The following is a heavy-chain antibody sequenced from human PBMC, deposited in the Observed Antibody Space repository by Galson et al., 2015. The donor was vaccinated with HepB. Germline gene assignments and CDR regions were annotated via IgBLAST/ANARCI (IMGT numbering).Heavy chain of an antibody. CDR2: IGGSGGST. J-gene: IGHJ5*02. V-gene: IGHV3-23*01. D-gene: IGHD2-21*01. Sequence: SLRLSCAASGLTFNHSAMSWVRQAPGKGLEWVSAIGGSGGSTFYADFVKGRFTISRDNSRNTLFLQMHSLRAEDTAVYYCAKDKGPYYGHYGWFDPWGQGTLVTVSS. CDR3: AKDKGPYYGHYGWFDP. CDR1: GLTFNHSA.